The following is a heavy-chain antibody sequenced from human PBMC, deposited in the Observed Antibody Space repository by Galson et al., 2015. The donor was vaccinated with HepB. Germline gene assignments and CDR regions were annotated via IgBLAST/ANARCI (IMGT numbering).Heavy chain of an antibody. Sequence: SLRLSCAASGFTFSSYGMHWVRQAPGKGLEWVAVIWYDGSNKYYADSVKGRFTISRDNSKNTLYLQMNSLRAEDTAVYYCARDGSGDSGREDDYWGQGTLVTVSS. D-gene: IGHD1-26*01. CDR2: IWYDGSNK. V-gene: IGHV3-33*01. J-gene: IGHJ4*02. CDR3: ARDGSGDSGREDDY. CDR1: GFTFSSYG.